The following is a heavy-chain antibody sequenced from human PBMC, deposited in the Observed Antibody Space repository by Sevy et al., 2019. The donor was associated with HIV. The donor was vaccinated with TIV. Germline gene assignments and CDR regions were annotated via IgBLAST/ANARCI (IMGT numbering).Heavy chain of an antibody. Sequence: GGSLRLSCAASGFTFSSYGMHWVRQAPGKGLEWVAVISYDGSNKYYADSVKGRFTISRDNSKITLYLQMNSLRAEDTAVYYCAKDLPLAFDIWGQGTMVTVSS. CDR1: GFTFSSYG. J-gene: IGHJ3*02. CDR3: AKDLPLAFDI. CDR2: ISYDGSNK. V-gene: IGHV3-30*18.